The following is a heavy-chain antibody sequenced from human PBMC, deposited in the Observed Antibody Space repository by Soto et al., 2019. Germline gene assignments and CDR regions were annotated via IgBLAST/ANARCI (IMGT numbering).Heavy chain of an antibody. CDR1: GDSVSSNSAA. J-gene: IGHJ6*02. CDR2: TYYRAKWYN. Sequence: PSHSLSLTCAISGDSVSSNSAALNWIRQSPSRGLEWLGRTYYRAKWYNDYAVSVKSRITINPDTSKNQFSLQLNSVTPEDTAVYYCAKDRGEYQLLYSNNNGMDVWGQGTTVTVSS. V-gene: IGHV6-1*01. D-gene: IGHD2-2*01. CDR3: AKDRGEYQLLYSNNNGMDV.